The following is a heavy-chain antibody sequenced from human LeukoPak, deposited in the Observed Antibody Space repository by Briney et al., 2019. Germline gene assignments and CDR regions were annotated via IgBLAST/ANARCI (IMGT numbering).Heavy chain of an antibody. J-gene: IGHJ4*02. CDR1: GYTFTSYA. CDR2: INTNTGNP. Sequence: ASVKVSCKASGYTFTSYAMNWVRQAPGQGLEWMGWINTNTGNPTYAQGFTGRFVFSLDTSVSTAYLQISSLKAEDTAVYYCARLGDYDILTEVYYFDYWGQGTLVTVSS. D-gene: IGHD3-9*01. V-gene: IGHV7-4-1*02. CDR3: ARLGDYDILTEVYYFDY.